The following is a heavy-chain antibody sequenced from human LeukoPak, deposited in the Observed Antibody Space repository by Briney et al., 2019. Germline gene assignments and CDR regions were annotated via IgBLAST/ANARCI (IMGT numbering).Heavy chain of an antibody. Sequence: GGSLRLSCAASGFTFSDYYMSWIRQAPGKGLEWVSYISSSGSTIYYTDSVKGRFTISRDNAKNSLYLQMNSLRAEDTAVYYCARDIKWELLAFDYWGQGTLVTVS. CDR3: ARDIKWELLAFDY. D-gene: IGHD1-26*01. J-gene: IGHJ4*02. V-gene: IGHV3-11*01. CDR1: GFTFSDYY. CDR2: ISSSGSTI.